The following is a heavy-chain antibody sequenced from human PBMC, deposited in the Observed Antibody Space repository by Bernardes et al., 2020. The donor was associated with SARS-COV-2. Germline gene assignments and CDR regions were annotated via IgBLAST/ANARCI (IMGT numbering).Heavy chain of an antibody. CDR2: INHSGST. V-gene: IGHV4-34*01. CDR1: GGSFSGYY. D-gene: IGHD1-7*01. CDR3: ATTKGVNWNYGRIYYYYGMDV. J-gene: IGHJ6*02. Sequence: SETLSLTCAVYGGSFSGYYWSWIRQPPGKGLEWIGEINHSGSTNYNPSLKSRVTISVDTSKNQFSLKLSSVTAADTAVYYCATTKGVNWNYGRIYYYYGMDVWGQGTTVTVSS.